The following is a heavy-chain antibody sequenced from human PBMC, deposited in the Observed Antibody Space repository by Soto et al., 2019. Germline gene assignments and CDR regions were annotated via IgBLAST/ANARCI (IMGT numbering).Heavy chain of an antibody. CDR2: VSKSDYT. D-gene: IGHD2-2*01. Sequence: PGGSLRLSCVVSGFTFNNYGINWVRQAPGKGLEWVSTVSKSDYTYYSDSVKGRFTISRDNAKNSVSLQMNTLRAEDTAVYYCAREYSIIIPAVAEFWGQGTLVKVSS. CDR1: GFTFNNYG. CDR3: AREYSIIIPAVAEF. J-gene: IGHJ4*02. V-gene: IGHV3-21*01.